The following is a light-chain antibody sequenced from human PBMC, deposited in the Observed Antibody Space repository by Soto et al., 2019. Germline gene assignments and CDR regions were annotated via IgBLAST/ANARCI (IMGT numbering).Light chain of an antibody. CDR1: QSVSSSY. CDR2: DTS. J-gene: IGKJ5*01. V-gene: IGKV3D-20*01. Sequence: VVLTQSPATLSLSPGERGTLSCGASQSVSSSYVAWYRHKPGLAPRLLIHDTSSRAIGIPDRLSGSKSGTNFTLTIRRMEPEDVGMYYCQQYGSSPITFGQGTRLEIK. CDR3: QQYGSSPIT.